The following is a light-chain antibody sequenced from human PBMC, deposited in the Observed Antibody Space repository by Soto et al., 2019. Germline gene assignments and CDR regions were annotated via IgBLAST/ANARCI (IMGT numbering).Light chain of an antibody. CDR3: QQYGVSPRT. V-gene: IGKV3-20*01. CDR2: GAS. J-gene: IGKJ1*01. Sequence: EIVLTQSPGTLSLSPGEGATLSCRASQSVSSSLAWYQQKRGQAPRLLIHGASSRSTGIPDRFSGSGSGTDFTLTISRLEPEDFAVYYCQQYGVSPRTFGQGTKVEV. CDR1: QSVSSS.